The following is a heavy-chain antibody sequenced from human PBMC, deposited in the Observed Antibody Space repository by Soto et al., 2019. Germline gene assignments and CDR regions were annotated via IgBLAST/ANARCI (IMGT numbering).Heavy chain of an antibody. J-gene: IGHJ3*02. CDR1: GGSISSGNHQ. V-gene: IGHV4-30-4*01. CDR3: ARFYGNAFDI. CDR2: IYHSGTA. Sequence: QVQLQESGPGLVKPSQTLSLTCIVSGGSISSGNHQWSWIRQHPGTGLEWIGYIYHSGTAYYNPSLKSRVIMSVDTSNNQFSLKVTSVTAADTAVYYCARFYGNAFDIWGRGATVTVS. D-gene: IGHD4-17*01.